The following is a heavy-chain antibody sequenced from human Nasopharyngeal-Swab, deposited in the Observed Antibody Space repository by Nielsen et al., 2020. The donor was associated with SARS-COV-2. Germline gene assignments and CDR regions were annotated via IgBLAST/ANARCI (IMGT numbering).Heavy chain of an antibody. Sequence: GECLKISCAASGFTVSSNYMSWVRQAPGKGLEWVSVIYSGGSTYYADSVKGRFTISRDNSKNTLYLQMNSLRAEDTAVYYCARARDPDDYYYYGMDVWGQGTTVTVSS. CDR2: IYSGGST. J-gene: IGHJ6*02. CDR1: GFTVSSNY. D-gene: IGHD5-24*01. CDR3: ARARDPDDYYYYGMDV. V-gene: IGHV3-53*01.